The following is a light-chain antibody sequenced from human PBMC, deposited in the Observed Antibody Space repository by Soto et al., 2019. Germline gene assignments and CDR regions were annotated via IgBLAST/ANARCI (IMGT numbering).Light chain of an antibody. J-gene: IGKJ1*01. CDR1: QSVSSD. CDR2: GAS. CDR3: QQYNNWPRT. V-gene: IGKV3-15*01. Sequence: ETVMTQSPATLSVSPGERATLSCRASQSVSSDLAWYQQRPGQAPRVLIYGASTRATGFPARFSGSGSGTEFTLTINSLQSEDFAIYYCQQYNNWPRTFGQGTKVDIK.